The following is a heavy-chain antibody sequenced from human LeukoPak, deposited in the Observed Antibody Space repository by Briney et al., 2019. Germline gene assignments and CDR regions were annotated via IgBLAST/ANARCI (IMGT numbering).Heavy chain of an antibody. CDR2: INARGDT. CDR1: GCSFNDYY. V-gene: IGHV4-34*01. J-gene: IGHJ5*02. CDR3: ARGQVPAARGYNWFDP. D-gene: IGHD2-2*01. Sequence: SETLSLTCAVYGCSFNDYYWNWVRQPPGKGLEWIGEINARGDTNYNPSLKSRVTISVDSSKNQFSLTLTSMIAADTAIYYCARGQVPAARGYNWFDPWGQGTLVTVSS.